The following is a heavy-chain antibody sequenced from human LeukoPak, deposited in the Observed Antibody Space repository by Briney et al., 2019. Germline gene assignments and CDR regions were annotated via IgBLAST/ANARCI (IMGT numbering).Heavy chain of an antibody. Sequence: PGGSLRLSCTASGFTFSSYDMHWVRQATGKGLEWVSAIGTGGDTYYPASVKGRFAISRENAKNSLYLQMNSLRAEDTAVYYCVRQRTPHGNFDYWGQGILVTVSS. CDR2: IGTGGDT. CDR1: GFTFSSYD. D-gene: IGHD1-14*01. V-gene: IGHV3-13*01. J-gene: IGHJ4*02. CDR3: VRQRTPHGNFDY.